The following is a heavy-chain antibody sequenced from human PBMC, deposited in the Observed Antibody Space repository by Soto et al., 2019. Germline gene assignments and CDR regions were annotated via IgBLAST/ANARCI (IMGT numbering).Heavy chain of an antibody. CDR3: ARRHIVVVPAAQTGDYNWFDP. CDR2: IIPIFGTA. CDR1: GGTISSYA. J-gene: IGHJ5*02. Sequence: SVKVSCKASGGTISSYAISWVRQAPGQGLEWMGGIIPIFGTANYAQKFQGRVTITADESTSTAYMELSSLRSEDTAVYYCARRHIVVVPAAQTGDYNWFDPWGQGTLVTVSS. V-gene: IGHV1-69*13. D-gene: IGHD2-2*01.